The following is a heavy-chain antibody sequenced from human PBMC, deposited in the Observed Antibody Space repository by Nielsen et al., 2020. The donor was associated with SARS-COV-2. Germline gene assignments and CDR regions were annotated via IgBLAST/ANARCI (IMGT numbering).Heavy chain of an antibody. CDR1: GFTFSDYY. CDR3: AAESVDTAMVDY. CDR2: ISSSSSYT. J-gene: IGHJ4*02. D-gene: IGHD5-18*01. V-gene: IGHV3-11*03. Sequence: GESLKISCAASGFTFSDYYMSWIRQAPGKGLEWVSYISSSSSYTNYADSVKGRFTISRDNAKNSLYLQMNSLRAEDTAAYYCAAESVDTAMVDYWGQGTLVTVSS.